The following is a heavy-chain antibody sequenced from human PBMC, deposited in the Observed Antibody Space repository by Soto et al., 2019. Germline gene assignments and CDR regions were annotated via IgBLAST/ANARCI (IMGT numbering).Heavy chain of an antibody. D-gene: IGHD4-17*01. CDR1: GYSFTDYK. Sequence: QGQLLQSGAEVKKPGASVKVSCKTSGYSFTDYKLHWVRQAPGQGLEWMGWVDPNGGGSNSAQKFQGSVTMAWDTPITTAYLDLTRLTTNDTATYFCATWVDYGDFEGFDFWGQVTLVTVSS. V-gene: IGHV1-2*04. CDR2: VDPNGGGS. CDR3: ATWVDYGDFEGFDF. J-gene: IGHJ4*02.